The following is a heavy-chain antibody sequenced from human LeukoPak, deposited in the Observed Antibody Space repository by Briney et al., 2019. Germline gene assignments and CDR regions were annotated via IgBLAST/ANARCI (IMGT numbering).Heavy chain of an antibody. V-gene: IGHV1-18*01. J-gene: IGHJ1*01. Sequence: ASVKVSCKTSGYTXTDYGITGVRQAPGQGLEWMGWISGYNGVTNYAQKLQGRVTMTTDTSTSTAYMDLRSLTSDDTAVYYCARPGGAAEYLKEWGQGTLVTVSS. CDR2: ISGYNGVT. CDR3: ARPGGAAEYLKE. CDR1: GYTXTDYG. D-gene: IGHD1-26*01.